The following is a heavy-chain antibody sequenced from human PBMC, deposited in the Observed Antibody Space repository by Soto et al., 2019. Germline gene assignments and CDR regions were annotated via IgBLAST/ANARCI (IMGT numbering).Heavy chain of an antibody. CDR2: INSDGRNT. Sequence: GGSLRLSCAASGFIFSSYWMHWVRQAPGKGPVWVARINSDGRNTKYADSVKGRFTISRDNAKNTLYLQMNSLRAEDTAVYYCGRDFMARGRDSNWFDPWGQGALVTVSS. D-gene: IGHD3-10*01. CDR3: GRDFMARGRDSNWFDP. J-gene: IGHJ5*02. V-gene: IGHV3-74*03. CDR1: GFIFSSYW.